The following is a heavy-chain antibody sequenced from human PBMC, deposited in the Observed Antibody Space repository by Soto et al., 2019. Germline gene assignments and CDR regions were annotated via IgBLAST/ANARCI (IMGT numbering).Heavy chain of an antibody. J-gene: IGHJ6*02. D-gene: IGHD2-21*02. CDR2: IYYSGST. CDR1: GVSISSGGYY. Sequence: SETLSLTCTVSGVSISSGGYYWSWIRQHPGKGLEWIGYIYYSGSTYYNPSLKSRVTISVDTSKNQFSLKLSSVTAADTAVYYCARVCGGDCHYGMDVWGQGTTVTVSS. V-gene: IGHV4-31*03. CDR3: ARVCGGDCHYGMDV.